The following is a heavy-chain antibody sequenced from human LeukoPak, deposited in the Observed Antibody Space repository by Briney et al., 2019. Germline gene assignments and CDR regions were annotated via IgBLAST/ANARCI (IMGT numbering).Heavy chain of an antibody. V-gene: IGHV3-23*01. CDR2: ISGSGGST. CDR1: GFTFSSYA. J-gene: IGHJ4*02. CDR3: AKGMITFGGVYYFDY. D-gene: IGHD3-16*01. Sequence: GGSLRLSCAASGFTFSSYAMSWVRQAPGKGLEWVSAISGSGGSTYYADSVKGRFTISRDNSKDTLYLQMNSLRAEDTAVYYCAKGMITFGGVYYFDYWGQGTLVTVSS.